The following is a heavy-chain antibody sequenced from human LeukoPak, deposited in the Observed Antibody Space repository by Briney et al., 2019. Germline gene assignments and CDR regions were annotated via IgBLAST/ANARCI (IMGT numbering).Heavy chain of an antibody. J-gene: IGHJ4*02. Sequence: PGGSLRLSCAASGFIFRNYAMSWVRQAPGKGLEWVSAITGSGDTTYYADSVKGRFTISRDNSKNTLYVEMNTLRAEDTAVYYCAKWGDYDILTGNYVSDFWGQGTLVTVSS. V-gene: IGHV3-23*01. CDR2: ITGSGDTT. CDR1: GFIFRNYA. CDR3: AKWGDYDILTGNYVSDF. D-gene: IGHD3-9*01.